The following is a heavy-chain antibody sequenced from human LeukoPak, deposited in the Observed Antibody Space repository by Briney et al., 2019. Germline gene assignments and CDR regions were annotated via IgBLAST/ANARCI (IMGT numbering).Heavy chain of an antibody. CDR1: GFTFDDYA. CDR2: ISWNSGSI. CDR3: AKDTGGYSGYGGFDY. Sequence: QPGGSLRLSCAASGFTFDDYAMHWVRQAPGKGLEWVSGISWNSGSIGYADSVKGRFTISRDNAKNSLYLQMNSLRAEDTALYYRAKDTGGYSGYGGFDYWGQGTLVTVSS. V-gene: IGHV3-9*01. J-gene: IGHJ4*02. D-gene: IGHD5-12*01.